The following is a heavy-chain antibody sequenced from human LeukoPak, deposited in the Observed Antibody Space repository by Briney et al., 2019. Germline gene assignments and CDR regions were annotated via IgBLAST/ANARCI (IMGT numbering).Heavy chain of an antibody. CDR2: ITASGGST. Sequence: PGGSLRLSCAAAGFTFSNYAMSWVRQAPGKGLEWVSAITASGGSTYYADSVKGRFTISRDNSKNTPHLQVNSLRADDTAIYYCARTSSSSWLFDYWGQGTLVTVSS. D-gene: IGHD6-13*01. V-gene: IGHV3-23*01. CDR1: GFTFSNYA. J-gene: IGHJ4*02. CDR3: ARTSSSSWLFDY.